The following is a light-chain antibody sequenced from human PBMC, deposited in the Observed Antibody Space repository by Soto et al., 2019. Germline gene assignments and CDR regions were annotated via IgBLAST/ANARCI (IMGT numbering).Light chain of an antibody. CDR1: SSDVGSYNF. V-gene: IGLV2-14*01. CDR3: SSYTTSSNYV. CDR2: EVS. J-gene: IGLJ1*01. Sequence: SALTQPASVSWSPGQSITISCTGTSSDVGSYNFVSWYQQLPGKAPKLMIYEVSNRPSGVSNRFSGSKSGNTASLTISGLQAEDEADYYCSSYTTSSNYVFGSGTKVTVL.